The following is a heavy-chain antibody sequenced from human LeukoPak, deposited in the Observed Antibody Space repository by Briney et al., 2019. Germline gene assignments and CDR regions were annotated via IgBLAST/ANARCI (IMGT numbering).Heavy chain of an antibody. CDR2: INHSGST. J-gene: IGHJ4*02. CDR3: ARDNPPQYNSGWFAY. Sequence: PSETLSLTCAVYGGSFSGYYWSWIRQPPGKGLEWIGEINHSGSTNYNPSLKSRVTISVDTSKNQFSLKQSSVTAAATAVYYCARDNPPQYNSGWFAYWGQGTLVTVSS. D-gene: IGHD6-19*01. V-gene: IGHV4-34*01. CDR1: GGSFSGYY.